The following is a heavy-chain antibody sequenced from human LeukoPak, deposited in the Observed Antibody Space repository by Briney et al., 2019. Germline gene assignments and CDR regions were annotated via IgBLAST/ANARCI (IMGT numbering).Heavy chain of an antibody. Sequence: SVKVSCKASGGTFSSYGLSWVRQAPGHGLELMGRIIPIFGTANYAQKFQGRVTITTDESTNTAYLELSSLRSEDTAVYYCARDPGGMTIDWLEGYYFQYWGQGTLVTVSS. J-gene: IGHJ4*02. CDR2: IIPIFGTA. CDR1: GGTFSSYG. CDR3: ARDPGGMTIDWLEGYYFQY. V-gene: IGHV1-69*05. D-gene: IGHD3-9*01.